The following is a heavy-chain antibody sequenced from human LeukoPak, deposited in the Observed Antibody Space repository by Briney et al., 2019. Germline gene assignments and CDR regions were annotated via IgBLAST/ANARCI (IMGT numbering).Heavy chain of an antibody. J-gene: IGHJ4*02. Sequence: ASVKVSCKASGYTFTSYDINWVRQATGHGLEWMGWMNPNSGNTGYAQKFQGRATMTRNTSISTAYMELSSLRSEDTAVYYCARAPPDYGERGWGFDYWGQGTLVTVSS. D-gene: IGHD4-17*01. CDR1: GYTFTSYD. CDR2: MNPNSGNT. V-gene: IGHV1-8*01. CDR3: ARAPPDYGERGWGFDY.